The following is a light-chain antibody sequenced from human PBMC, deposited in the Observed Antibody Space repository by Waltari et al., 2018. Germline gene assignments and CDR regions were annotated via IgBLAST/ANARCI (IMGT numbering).Light chain of an antibody. J-gene: IGKJ1*01. V-gene: IGKV1-39*01. CDR3: QQTNTMPWT. CDR1: QSITRY. Sequence: DIQLTQSPSSLPATIGDRVTVSCRASQSITRYLNWYQLQPGKAPKLLIYGASTLQSGIPSRFSGSGSGTDFTLTISSLQPEDFGIYCCQQTNTMPWTFGQGTKVEIK. CDR2: GAS.